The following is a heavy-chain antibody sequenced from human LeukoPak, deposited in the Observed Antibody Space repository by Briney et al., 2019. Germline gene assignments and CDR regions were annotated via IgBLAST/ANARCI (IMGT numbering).Heavy chain of an antibody. D-gene: IGHD6-19*01. V-gene: IGHV1-69*06. Sequence: GASVKVSCKASGYTFTGYYMHWVRQAPGQGLERMGGIIPIFGTANYAQKFQGRVTITADKSTTTAYMELSSLRSEDTAVYYCARDYRYSSGWSSFDIWGQGTMVTVSS. J-gene: IGHJ3*02. CDR3: ARDYRYSSGWSSFDI. CDR1: GYTFTGYY. CDR2: IIPIFGTA.